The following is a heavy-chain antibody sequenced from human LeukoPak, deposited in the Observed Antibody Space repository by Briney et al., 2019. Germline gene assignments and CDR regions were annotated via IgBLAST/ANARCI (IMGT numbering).Heavy chain of an antibody. V-gene: IGHV3-23*03. Sequence: GGSLRLSCATSGFTFSSYAMSWVRQAPGKGLEWVSVIYSGGSTYYADSVKGRFTISRDNAKNSLYLQMNSLRAEDTGVYYCASRLSGYYNYWGQGTLVTVSS. CDR1: GFTFSSYA. CDR2: IYSGGST. D-gene: IGHD3-3*01. J-gene: IGHJ4*02. CDR3: ASRLSGYYNY.